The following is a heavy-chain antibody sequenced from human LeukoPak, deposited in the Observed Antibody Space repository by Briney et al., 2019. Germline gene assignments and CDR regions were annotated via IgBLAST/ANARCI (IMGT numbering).Heavy chain of an antibody. J-gene: IGHJ4*02. CDR3: ARDSMIVVAGIDY. CDR1: GGSISTYY. CDR2: IYHSGST. V-gene: IGHV4-59*01. Sequence: SETLSLTCTVSGGSISTYYWSWIRQPPGKGLEWIGYIYHSGSTKYNPSLKSRVTISVDTSQNQFSLKLSSVTAADTAVYYCARDSMIVVAGIDYWGQGTLVTVSS. D-gene: IGHD3-22*01.